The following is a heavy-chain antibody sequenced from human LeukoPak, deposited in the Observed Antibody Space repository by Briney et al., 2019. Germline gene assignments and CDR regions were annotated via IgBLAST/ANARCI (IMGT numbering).Heavy chain of an antibody. Sequence: ASVKVSCKASGGTLSSYAISWVRQAPGQGLEWMGGIIPIFGTANYAQKFQGRVTITADESTSTAYMELSSLRSEDTAVYYCARDYCSGGSCYSWFDYWGQGTLVTVSS. CDR2: IIPIFGTA. CDR3: ARDYCSGGSCYSWFDY. D-gene: IGHD2-15*01. CDR1: GGTLSSYA. V-gene: IGHV1-69*13. J-gene: IGHJ4*02.